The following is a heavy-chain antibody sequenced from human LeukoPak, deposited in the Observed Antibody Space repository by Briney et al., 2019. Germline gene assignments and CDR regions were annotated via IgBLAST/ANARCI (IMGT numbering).Heavy chain of an antibody. CDR2: IYYSGST. CDR3: ARVREGDDYYDSSGYLDY. D-gene: IGHD3-22*01. J-gene: IGHJ4*02. CDR1: GGSMNSGSVF. V-gene: IGHV4-61*05. Sequence: PSETLSLTCTVSGGSMNSGSVFWGWIRLPPGKGLEWIGYIYYSGSTNYNPSLKSRVTISVDTSKNQFSLKLSSVTAADTAVYYCARVREGDDYYDSSGYLDYWGQGTLVTVSS.